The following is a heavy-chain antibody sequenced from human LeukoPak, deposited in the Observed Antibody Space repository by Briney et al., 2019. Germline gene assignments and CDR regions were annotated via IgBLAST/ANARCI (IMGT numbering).Heavy chain of an antibody. CDR1: GYTFTGYY. Sequence: ASVKVSYMASGYTFTGYYIHWVRQAPGQGLEWMGWINPNSGGTNYAQKFQGRVTMTRDTSISTAYMELSRLTSDDSAVYSCAGGYYDSSGYVDDWGQGTLVTVSS. D-gene: IGHD3-22*01. CDR2: INPNSGGT. J-gene: IGHJ4*02. CDR3: AGGYYDSSGYVDD. V-gene: IGHV1-2*02.